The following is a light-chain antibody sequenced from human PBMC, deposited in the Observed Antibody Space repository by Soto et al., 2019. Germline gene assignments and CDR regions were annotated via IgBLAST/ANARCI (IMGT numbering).Light chain of an antibody. V-gene: IGKV3-20*01. CDR2: DTS. Sequence: EIVLTQSPGTLSLSPGEGATLSCRASQTLSNSFIAWYQQKPGQAPRLLIYDTSSRATGVPDRYSASGSGTDFTLTISRLEPEDVAVFFCQQYGTSEIILGQGTRLEIK. CDR1: QTLSNSF. CDR3: QQYGTSEII. J-gene: IGKJ5*01.